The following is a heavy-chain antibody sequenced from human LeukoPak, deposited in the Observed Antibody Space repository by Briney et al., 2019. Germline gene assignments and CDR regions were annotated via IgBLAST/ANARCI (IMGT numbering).Heavy chain of an antibody. J-gene: IGHJ6*03. CDR1: GYTFTSRG. Sequence: ASVKVSCKASGYTFTSRGISWVRQPPGQGLEWMGWINTYNGNTNYAQKLQGRGSMTTDTSTNTAYMDLRSLRSEDTAVYSCASDIVHSSSWVASSMYVWGKGTTVTISS. D-gene: IGHD6-13*01. V-gene: IGHV1-18*01. CDR3: ASDIVHSSSWVASSMYV. CDR2: INTYNGNT.